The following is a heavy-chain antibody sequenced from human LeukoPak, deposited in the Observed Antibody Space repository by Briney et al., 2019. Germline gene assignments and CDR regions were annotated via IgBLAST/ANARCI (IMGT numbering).Heavy chain of an antibody. Sequence: GRSLRLSCEASGFTFRSYGMHWVRQVPGKGLEWVAVIWSDGNTKYYADSVEGRFNISRDNSKNTLFLQMDSLRVEDTAVYFCAKQRRFREYFFDYWGQGTLVTVSS. CDR2: IWSDGNTK. CDR1: GFTFRSYG. V-gene: IGHV3-33*06. J-gene: IGHJ4*02. D-gene: IGHD2/OR15-2a*01. CDR3: AKQRRFREYFFDY.